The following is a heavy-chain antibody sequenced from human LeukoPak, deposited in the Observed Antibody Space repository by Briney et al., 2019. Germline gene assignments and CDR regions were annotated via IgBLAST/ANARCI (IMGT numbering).Heavy chain of an antibody. V-gene: IGHV4-59*01. J-gene: IGHJ4*02. CDR2: VYYRGST. CDR1: GGSINYYY. Sequence: SETLSLTCTVSGGSINYYYWSWIRQPPGKGLEWIGYVYYRGSTNYNASLKSRDTISVDTSKNQFSLKLSSVTAADTAVYYCAREGGGIYDSSGYYPGTFDYWGQGTLVTVSS. D-gene: IGHD3-22*01. CDR3: AREGGGIYDSSGYYPGTFDY.